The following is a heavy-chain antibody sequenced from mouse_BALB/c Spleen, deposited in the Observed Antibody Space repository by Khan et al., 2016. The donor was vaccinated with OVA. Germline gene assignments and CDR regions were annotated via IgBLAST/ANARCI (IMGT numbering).Heavy chain of an antibody. D-gene: IGHD2-3*01. Sequence: EVQLQESGPGLVKPSQSLSLTCPVTGYSITSDYAWNWIRQFPGNKLEWMGYISYSGSTSYNPSLKSRISITRDTSKNQFFLQLNSVTTEDTATYYCARDGSRYNYAMDYWGQGTAGTVSS. CDR1: GYSITSDYA. V-gene: IGHV3-2*02. CDR3: ARDGSRYNYAMDY. CDR2: ISYSGST. J-gene: IGHJ4*01.